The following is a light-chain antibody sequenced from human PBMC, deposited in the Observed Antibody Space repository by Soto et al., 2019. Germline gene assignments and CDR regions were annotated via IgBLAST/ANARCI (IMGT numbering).Light chain of an antibody. CDR3: QQYNDYFT. CDR2: GAS. J-gene: IGKJ4*01. V-gene: IGKV3-20*01. Sequence: GERATLSCKASQSVSSSYLAWYQQKPGQAPRRLIYGASSRATGIPDRFSGSGSGTDSTLTISSLQPDDFATYYCQQYNDYFTFGGVTKVDIK. CDR1: QSVSSSY.